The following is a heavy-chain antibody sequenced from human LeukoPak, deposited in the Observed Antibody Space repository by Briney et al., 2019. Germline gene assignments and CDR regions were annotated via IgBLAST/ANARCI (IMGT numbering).Heavy chain of an antibody. J-gene: IGHJ4*02. V-gene: IGHV3-11*01. CDR1: GFTFSDYY. D-gene: IGHD5-12*01. CDR2: ISSSGSTI. CDR3: AIYPTHIRYIVATM. Sequence: GGSLRLSCAASGFTFSDYYMSWIRQAPGKGLEWVSYISSSGSTIYYADSVKGRFTIFRDNAKNSLYLQMNSLRAEDTAVYYCAIYPTHIRYIVATMWGQGTLVTVSS.